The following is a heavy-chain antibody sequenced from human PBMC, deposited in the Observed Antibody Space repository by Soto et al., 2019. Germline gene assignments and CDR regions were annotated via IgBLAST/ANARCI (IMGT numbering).Heavy chain of an antibody. CDR3: ARTRGYSGYDLHWSDP. V-gene: IGHV3-53*01. CDR1: GFTVSSNY. J-gene: IGHJ5*02. Sequence: GGSLRLSCAASGFTVSSNYMSWVRQAPGKGLEWVSVIYSGGSTYYADSVKGRFTISRDNSKNTLYLQMNSLRAEDTAVYYCARTRGYSGYDLHWSDPWGQGTLVTVSS. D-gene: IGHD5-12*01. CDR2: IYSGGST.